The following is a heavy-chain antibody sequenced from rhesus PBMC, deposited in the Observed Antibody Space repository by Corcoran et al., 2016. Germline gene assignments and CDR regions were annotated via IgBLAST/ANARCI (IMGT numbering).Heavy chain of an antibody. CDR3: AMTYNRFDV. J-gene: IGHJ5-1*01. V-gene: IGHV4-169*01. Sequence: QLQLQESGPGLVKPSETLSVTCAVSGGSISSSYWSWIRQAPGKGLEWIWYIYGSGSSTNSNPSLKSRVTRSVDTSKNQFSLKLSSVTAADTAVYYCAMTYNRFDVWGPGVLVTVSS. D-gene: IGHD4-11*01. CDR2: IYGSGSST. CDR1: GGSISSSY.